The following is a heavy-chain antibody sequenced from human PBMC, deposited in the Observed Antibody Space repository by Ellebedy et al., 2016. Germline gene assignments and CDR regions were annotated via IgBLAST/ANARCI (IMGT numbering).Heavy chain of an antibody. V-gene: IGHV1-8*01. J-gene: IGHJ4*02. D-gene: IGHD5-24*01. Sequence: ASVKVSCKTSGYTFTSYDINWVRQATGQGLEWIGWMNPNSSNTGYAQKFQGRVTMTRTTSISTAYMELTSVRSEDTAVYYCARRQFYMSDYWGQGTLVTVSS. CDR3: ARRQFYMSDY. CDR2: MNPNSSNT. CDR1: GYTFTSYD.